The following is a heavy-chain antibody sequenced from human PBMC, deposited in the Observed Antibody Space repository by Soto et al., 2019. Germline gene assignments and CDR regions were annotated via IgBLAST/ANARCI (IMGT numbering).Heavy chain of an antibody. CDR3: ARAVITIFGPNWFDP. J-gene: IGHJ5*02. CDR2: IIPIFGTA. CDR1: GGTFSSYA. D-gene: IGHD3-3*01. Sequence: SVKVSCKASGGTFSSYAISWVRQAPGQGLEWMGGIIPIFGTANYAQKFQGRVTITADESTSTAYMELSSLRSDDTAVYYRARAVITIFGPNWFDPWGQGTLVTVSS. V-gene: IGHV1-69*13.